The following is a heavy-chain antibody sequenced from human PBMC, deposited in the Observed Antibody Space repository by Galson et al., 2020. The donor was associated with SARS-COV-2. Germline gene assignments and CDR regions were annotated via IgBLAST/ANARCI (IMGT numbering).Heavy chain of an antibody. CDR1: GLTISRTY. CDR2: IYSGGST. V-gene: IGHV3-66*02. CDR3: AIVLGPAGGFVY. D-gene: IGHD3-10*01. Sequence: GESLQLSCADPGLTISRTYISWVRPAPRKGLESVSFIYSGGSTYYADSVKGRFTISRDNSKHTLYLQMNSLRAEDTAVYYCAIVLGPAGGFVYWGHGTLVTVSS. J-gene: IGHJ4*01.